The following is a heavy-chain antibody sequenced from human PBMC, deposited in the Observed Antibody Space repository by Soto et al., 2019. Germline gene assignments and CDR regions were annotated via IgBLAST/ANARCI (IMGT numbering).Heavy chain of an antibody. CDR3: AKGGLFDSSGNYFRRFDS. D-gene: IGHD3-22*01. J-gene: IGHJ4*02. V-gene: IGHV3-23*01. CDR2: ISGSGGST. Sequence: GGSLRLSCAASGFTFSGNVMSWVRQAPGKGLEWVSAISGSGGSTPFADSVKGRFTISRDNSKNTLYLQMYSLRAEDTAVYYCAKGGLFDSSGNYFRRFDSWGQGTLVTVSS. CDR1: GFTFSGNV.